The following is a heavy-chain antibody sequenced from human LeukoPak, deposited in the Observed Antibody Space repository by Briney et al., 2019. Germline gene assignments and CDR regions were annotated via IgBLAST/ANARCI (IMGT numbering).Heavy chain of an antibody. CDR1: GGSFSGYY. D-gene: IGHD6-19*01. CDR2: INHSGST. Sequence: SETLSLTCAVYGGSFSGYYWSWIRQPPGKGLEWIGEINHSGSTNYNPSLKSRVTISVDTSKNQFSLKLSPVTAADTAVYYCARVGGYSSGWLRVPFDYWGQGTLVTVSS. CDR3: ARVGGYSSGWLRVPFDY. J-gene: IGHJ4*02. V-gene: IGHV4-34*01.